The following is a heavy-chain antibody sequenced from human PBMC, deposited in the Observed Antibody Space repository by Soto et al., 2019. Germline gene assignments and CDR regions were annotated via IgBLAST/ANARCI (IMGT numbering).Heavy chain of an antibody. CDR1: GFTFKSYG. J-gene: IGHJ4*02. CDR2: VWYDGTNK. V-gene: IGHV3-33*01. Sequence: QVQLVESGGGVVQLGRSLRLSCEASGFTFKSYGMHWVRQAPGKGLEWVAVVWYDGTNKKYADSVKGRFNIYRDNSKNTLYLQMDSLRAEDTGIYYCARGGHSSSWYRLEAYFFDYWGQGSLVTVSS. D-gene: IGHD6-13*01. CDR3: ARGGHSSSWYRLEAYFFDY.